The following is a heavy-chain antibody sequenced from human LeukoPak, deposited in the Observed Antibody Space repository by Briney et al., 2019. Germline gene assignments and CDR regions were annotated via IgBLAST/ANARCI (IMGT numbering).Heavy chain of an antibody. Sequence: GRSLRLSCAASGFTFDDYAMHWVRQAPGKGLEWVSGISWNSGSIGYADSVKGRFTISRDNAKNSLYLQMNSLRAEDTALYYCAKGQDSSGYYYLGYFDYWGQGTLVTVSS. CDR3: AKGQDSSGYYYLGYFDY. CDR1: GFTFDDYA. J-gene: IGHJ4*02. V-gene: IGHV3-9*01. D-gene: IGHD3-22*01. CDR2: ISWNSGSI.